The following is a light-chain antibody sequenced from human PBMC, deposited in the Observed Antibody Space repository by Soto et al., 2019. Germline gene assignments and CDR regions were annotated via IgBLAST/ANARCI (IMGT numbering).Light chain of an antibody. CDR2: RAS. CDR1: QSVSSN. V-gene: IGKV3-15*01. J-gene: IGKJ4*01. Sequence: EIVMTQSPATLSVSPGERATLSCRASQSVSSNLAWYQHKPGQPPRLLIYRASTRATGVPARFSGSGSGTEFTLTISSLQSEDFAVYYCQQYHKWPLTFGGGTKAEIK. CDR3: QQYHKWPLT.